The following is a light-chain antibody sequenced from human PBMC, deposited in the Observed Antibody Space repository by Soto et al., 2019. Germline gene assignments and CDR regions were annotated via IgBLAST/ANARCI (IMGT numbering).Light chain of an antibody. CDR2: DDS. CDR3: QVWDSSSDLLV. J-gene: IGLJ2*01. Sequence: SSELTQPPSVSVAPGQTARITCGGNNIGSKGVHWYQQKPGQAPVLVVYDDSDRPSGIPEGFSGANSGNTATLTISRVEAGDEADYYCQVWDSSSDLLVFGGGTKLTVL. CDR1: NIGSKG. V-gene: IGLV3-21*02.